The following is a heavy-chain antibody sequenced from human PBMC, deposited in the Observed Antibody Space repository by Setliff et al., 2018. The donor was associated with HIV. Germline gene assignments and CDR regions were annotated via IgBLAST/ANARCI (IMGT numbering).Heavy chain of an antibody. CDR1: GGTFSTYA. CDR3: AVDPGGDGYPSGYAFDI. V-gene: IGHV1-69*13. J-gene: IGHJ3*02. CDR2: IIPLFGTP. Sequence: SVKVSCKSSGGTFSTYAISWVRQAPGQGLEWMGTIIPLFGTPNYAQKFQGRVTIIADESTATAYMDLSSLRSEDTALYYCAVDPGGDGYPSGYAFDIWGQGTKVTVSS. D-gene: IGHD3-16*01.